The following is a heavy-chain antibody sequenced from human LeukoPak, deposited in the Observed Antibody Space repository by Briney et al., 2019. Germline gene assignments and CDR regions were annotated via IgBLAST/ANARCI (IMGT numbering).Heavy chain of an antibody. CDR1: GGSISYSTYY. CDR2: IYYSGNT. CDR3: ARFMVRGLILFGDNWFDP. J-gene: IGHJ5*02. Sequence: SETLSLTCTVSGGSISYSTYYWGWIRQPPGKGLDWIGSIYYSGNTYYNPSLKSRVTISVDTSKNQFSLKLNSVTAADTAVYYCARFMVRGLILFGDNWFDPWGQGTLVTVSS. V-gene: IGHV4-39*07. D-gene: IGHD3-10*01.